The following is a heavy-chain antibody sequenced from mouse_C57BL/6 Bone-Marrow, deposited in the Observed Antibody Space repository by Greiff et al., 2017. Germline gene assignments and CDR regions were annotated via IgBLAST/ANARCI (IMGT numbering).Heavy chain of an antibody. D-gene: IGHD1-1*01. CDR3: ARTGFTTVVRNAMDY. V-gene: IGHV1-55*01. CDR1: GYTFTSYW. CDR2: IYPGSGST. Sequence: QLQQPGAELVKPGASVKMSCKASGYTFTSYWITWVKQRPGQGLEWIGDIYPGSGSTNYNEKFKSKATLTVDTSSSTAYMQLSSLTSEDSAVYYCARTGFTTVVRNAMDYWGQGTSVTVSS. J-gene: IGHJ4*01.